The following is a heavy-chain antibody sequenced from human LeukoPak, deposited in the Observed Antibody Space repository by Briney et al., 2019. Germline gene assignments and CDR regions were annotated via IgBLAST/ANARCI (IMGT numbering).Heavy chain of an antibody. V-gene: IGHV4-34*01. CDR2: INHSGST. Sequence: SETLSLTCAVYGGSFSGYYWSWIRQPPGEGLEWIGEINHSGSTNYNPSLKSRVTISVDTSKNQFSLKLSSVTAADTAVYYCARNTYDFWSGYYPPPPQFFDYWGQGTLVTVSS. CDR1: GGSFSGYY. J-gene: IGHJ4*02. CDR3: ARNTYDFWSGYYPPPPQFFDY. D-gene: IGHD3-3*01.